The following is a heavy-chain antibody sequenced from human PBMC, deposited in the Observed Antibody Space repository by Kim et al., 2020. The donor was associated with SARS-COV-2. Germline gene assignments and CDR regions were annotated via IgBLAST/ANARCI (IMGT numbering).Heavy chain of an antibody. J-gene: IGHJ4*02. CDR1: DYTFTKDG. D-gene: IGHD6-13*01. V-gene: IGHV1-18*01. CDR3: AKSSGYTSSWYFDY. Sequence: ASVKVSCKASDYTFTKDGISWVRQAPGQGLEWMGWISVYNGKTNYAQKLQDRVTMTTDTSTSTAYMELRSLRSDDTAVYYCAKSSGYTSSWYFDYWGQGTLVTVSS. CDR2: ISVYNGKT.